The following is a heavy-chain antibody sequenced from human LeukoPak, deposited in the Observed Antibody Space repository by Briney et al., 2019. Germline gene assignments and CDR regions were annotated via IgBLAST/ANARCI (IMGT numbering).Heavy chain of an antibody. Sequence: GGSLRLSCAASGFTFSSYGMNWVRQAPGKGLERVSGISGSGGTTYYADSVKGRFTISRDNSKNSLSLQVSGLRAEDTAVYYCAKTNGYYSDWGQGTLVTVSS. V-gene: IGHV3-23*01. CDR2: ISGSGGTT. CDR1: GFTFSSYG. CDR3: AKTNGYYSD. J-gene: IGHJ4*02. D-gene: IGHD3-22*01.